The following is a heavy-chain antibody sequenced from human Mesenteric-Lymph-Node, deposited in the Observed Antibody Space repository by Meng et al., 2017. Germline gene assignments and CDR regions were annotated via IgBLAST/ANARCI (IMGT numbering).Heavy chain of an antibody. D-gene: IGHD2-15*01. CDR2: VVAGGLTT. J-gene: IGHJ5*02. V-gene: IGHV3-23*01. CDR1: GFTFSTYA. CDR3: AKSAGSCGGGPCYPHWFDP. Sequence: GESLKISCAASGFTFSTYAMTWVRQAPGKGLEWVSSVVAGGLTTYYADSVKGRFTISRDNSNDKLFLQMDSLRDEDTAMYYCAKSAGSCGGGPCYPHWFDPWGQGTRVTVDS.